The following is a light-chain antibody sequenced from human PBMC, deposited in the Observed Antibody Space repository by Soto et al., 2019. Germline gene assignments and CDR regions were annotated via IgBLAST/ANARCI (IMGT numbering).Light chain of an antibody. CDR1: QSVSTN. V-gene: IGKV3-15*01. CDR3: HQYNFWPT. CDR2: GTS. J-gene: IGKJ1*01. Sequence: EIVMTNSPATLSVSLWEIATLSCRASQSVSTNLAWYQQKPGQSPRLLIYGTSTRATDIPARFSGSGSGTEFTLTISSLQSEDSALYYCHQYNFWPTFGQATKVDIK.